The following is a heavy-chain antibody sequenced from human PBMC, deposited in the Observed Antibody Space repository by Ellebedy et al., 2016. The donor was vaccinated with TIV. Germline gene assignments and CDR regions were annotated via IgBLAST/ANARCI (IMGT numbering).Heavy chain of an antibody. CDR2: TYYRSKWNN. CDR1: GDSVSTDIG. V-gene: IGHV6-1*01. J-gene: IGHJ6*02. CDR3: ARGWFGCGMGV. Sequence: SQTLSLTCVISGDSVSTDIGWNWIRQSPSRGLEWLGRTYYRSKWNNDYAVSLKSRITINPDTSKNLFSLQLNSVTPEDTAVYYCARGWFGCGMGVWGQGTTVTVSS. D-gene: IGHD3-10*01.